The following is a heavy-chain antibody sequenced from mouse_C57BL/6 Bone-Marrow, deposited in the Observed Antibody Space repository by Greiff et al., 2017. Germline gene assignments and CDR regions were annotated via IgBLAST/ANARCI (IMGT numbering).Heavy chain of an antibody. V-gene: IGHV1-52*01. D-gene: IGHD1-1*01. CDR3: ARKDYCYGSSDRGSCNAMDY. Sequence: VQLQQPGAELVRPGSSVKLSCKASGYTFTSYWMHWVKQRPIQGLEWIGNIDPSDSETHYNQKFKDKFTLTVDTSTSTAYMQLSRLRYENSAVYDCARKDYCYGSSDRGSCNAMDYWGQGTSVTVSS. CDR1: GYTFTSYW. CDR2: IDPSDSET. J-gene: IGHJ4*01.